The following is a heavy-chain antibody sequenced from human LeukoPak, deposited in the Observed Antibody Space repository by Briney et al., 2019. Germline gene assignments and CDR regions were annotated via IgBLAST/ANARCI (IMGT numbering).Heavy chain of an antibody. CDR3: ALELDV. CDR2: ISYDGSNK. V-gene: IGHV3-30*03. Sequence: GGSLRLSCAASGFTFSSYGTHWVRQAPGKGLEWVAVISYDGSNKYYADSVKGRFTISRDNSKNTLYLQMNSLRAEDTAVYYCALELDVWGQGTTVTVSS. J-gene: IGHJ6*02. CDR1: GFTFSSYG.